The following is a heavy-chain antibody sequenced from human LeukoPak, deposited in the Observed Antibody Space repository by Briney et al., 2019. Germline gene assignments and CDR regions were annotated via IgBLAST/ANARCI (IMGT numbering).Heavy chain of an antibody. D-gene: IGHD3/OR15-3a*01. V-gene: IGHV3-7*01. CDR1: GFTFTSYH. J-gene: IGHJ1*01. CDR3: SDSNFQH. Sequence: GGSLRLSCTASGFTFTSYHINWVRQAPGKGLEWVANIKQDGGEKSFVDSVKGRFTISRDIAKNSLYLQMNSLRPDGTAVYYCSDSNFQHWGRGTLVTVSS. CDR2: IKQDGGEK.